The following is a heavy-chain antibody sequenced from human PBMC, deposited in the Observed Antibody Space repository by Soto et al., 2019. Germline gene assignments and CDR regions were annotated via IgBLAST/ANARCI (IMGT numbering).Heavy chain of an antibody. CDR3: ARIRYDLDYSGSYSPAGGMDV. CDR2: IFSNDEK. J-gene: IGHJ6*02. Sequence: SGPTLVNPTETLTLTCTVSGFSLXXXRSGGGWIRQPPVKALEWLAHIFSNDEKSYSTSLKSRLTISKDTSKSQVVLTMTNMDPVDTATYYCARIRYDLDYSGSYSPAGGMDVWGQGTTVTVSS. CDR1: GFSLXXXRSG. V-gene: IGHV2-26*01. D-gene: IGHD1-26*01.